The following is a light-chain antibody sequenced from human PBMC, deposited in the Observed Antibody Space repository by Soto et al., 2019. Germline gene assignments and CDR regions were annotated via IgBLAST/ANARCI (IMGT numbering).Light chain of an antibody. CDR3: AAWDDSLNGWV. CDR2: SNN. J-gene: IGLJ3*02. CDR1: SSNIGSNT. V-gene: IGLV1-44*01. Sequence: QAEVTQPPSASGTPGQRVTISCSGSSSNIGSNTVNWYQQLPGTAPKLLIYSNNQRPSGVPDRFSGSKSGTSASLAISGLQSEDEADYYCAAWDDSLNGWVFGGGTKVTVL.